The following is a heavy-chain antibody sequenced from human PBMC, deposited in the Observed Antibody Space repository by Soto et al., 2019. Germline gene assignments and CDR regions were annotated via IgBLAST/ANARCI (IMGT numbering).Heavy chain of an antibody. Sequence: GASVKVSCKASGYTFTSYGISWVRQAPGQGLEWMGWISAYNGNTNYAQKLQGRVTMTTDTSTSTAYMELRSLRAEDTALYYCATLFEGYSYGYSYYYYGMDVWGQGTTVTVSS. CDR2: ISAYNGNT. CDR1: GYTFTSYG. D-gene: IGHD5-18*01. J-gene: IGHJ6*02. CDR3: ATLFEGYSYGYSYYYYGMDV. V-gene: IGHV1-18*01.